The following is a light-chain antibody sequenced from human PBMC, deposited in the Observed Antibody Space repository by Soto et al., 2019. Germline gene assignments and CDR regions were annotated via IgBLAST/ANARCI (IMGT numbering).Light chain of an antibody. CDR2: EAS. CDR1: QSVSSY. CDR3: QQRSNWST. Sequence: EIVLTQSPATLSLSPGERATLSCRASQSVSSYLAWYQQKPGQASRLLIYEASNRATGIPARFSGSGSGTDFTLTISGLEPDYSAVYYCQQRSNWSTFGQGTRLEIK. V-gene: IGKV3-11*01. J-gene: IGKJ5*01.